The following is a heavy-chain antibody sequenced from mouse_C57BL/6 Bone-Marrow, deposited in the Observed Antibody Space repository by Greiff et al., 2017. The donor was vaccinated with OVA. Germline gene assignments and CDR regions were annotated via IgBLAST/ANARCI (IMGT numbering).Heavy chain of an antibody. Sequence: QVQLQQSGAELARPGASVKMSCKASGYTFTSYTMHWVKQRPGQGLEWIGYINPSSGYTKYNQKFKDKATLTADKSSSTAYMQLSSLTSEYSAVYYCAVCHMSLSGSSSWFAYWGQGTLVTVSA. CDR1: GYTFTSYT. J-gene: IGHJ3*01. CDR3: AVCHMSLSGSSSWFAY. CDR2: INPSSGYT. D-gene: IGHD1-1*01. V-gene: IGHV1-4*01.